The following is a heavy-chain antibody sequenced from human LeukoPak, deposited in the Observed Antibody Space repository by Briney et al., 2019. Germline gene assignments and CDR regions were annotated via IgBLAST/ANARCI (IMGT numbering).Heavy chain of an antibody. CDR1: GGTFSSYS. J-gene: IGHJ4*02. CDR3: ARDSVEWLLYFDY. Sequence: ASVKVSCKASGGTFSSYSISWVRQAPGQGLEWMGGIIPIFGTANYAQKFQGRVTITADESTSTAYMELSSLRSEDTAVYYCARDSVEWLLYFDYWGQGTLVTVSS. D-gene: IGHD3-3*01. CDR2: IIPIFGTA. V-gene: IGHV1-69*01.